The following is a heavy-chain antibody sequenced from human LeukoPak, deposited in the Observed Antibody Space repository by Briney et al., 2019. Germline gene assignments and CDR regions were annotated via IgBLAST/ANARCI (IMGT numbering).Heavy chain of an antibody. CDR1: GGSFSGYY. D-gene: IGHD4-4*01. J-gene: IGHJ6*02. CDR2: IYYSGST. V-gene: IGHV4-59*08. CDR3: ARTEYDYNNYAYYYGMDV. Sequence: SETLSLTCAVYGGSFSGYYRSWIRQPPGKGLEWIGYIYYSGSTNYNPSLKSRVTISVDTSKNQFSLKLNSVTDTDTAMYYCARTEYDYNNYAYYYGMDVWGQGTTVTVSS.